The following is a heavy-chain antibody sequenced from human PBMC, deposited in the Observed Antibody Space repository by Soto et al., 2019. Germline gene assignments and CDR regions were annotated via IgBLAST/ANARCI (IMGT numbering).Heavy chain of an antibody. D-gene: IGHD3-22*01. CDR2: ISAYNGNT. CDR1: GYTFTSYG. CDR3: ARXDYYDSSGYYFYYGMDV. J-gene: IGHJ6*02. V-gene: IGHV1-18*04. Sequence: ASVKVSCKASGYTFTSYGISWVRQAPGQGLEWMGWISAYNGNTNYAQKLQGRVTMTTDTSTSTAYMELRSLRSDDTAVYYCARXDYYDSSGYYFYYGMDVWGQGTTVTVSS.